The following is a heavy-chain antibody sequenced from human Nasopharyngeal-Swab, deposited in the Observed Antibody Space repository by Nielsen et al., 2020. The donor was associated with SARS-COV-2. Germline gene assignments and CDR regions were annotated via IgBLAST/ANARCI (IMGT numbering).Heavy chain of an antibody. CDR2: IYYSGST. CDR1: GGSIISRTYY. J-gene: IGHJ4*02. D-gene: IGHD6-19*01. CDR3: ARQRYSSGWDEDY. Sequence: SETLSLTCTVSGGSIISRTYYWGWIRQPPGKGLEWIGSIYYSGSTYYNPSLKSRVTISVDTSKNQFSLKLSSVTAADTAVYYCARQRYSSGWDEDYWGQGTLVTVSS. V-gene: IGHV4-39*01.